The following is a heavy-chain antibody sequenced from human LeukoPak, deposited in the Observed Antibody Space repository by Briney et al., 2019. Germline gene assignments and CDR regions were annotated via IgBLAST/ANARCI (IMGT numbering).Heavy chain of an antibody. Sequence: GGSLRLSCAASGFTFDDYTMHWVRQAPGKGLEWVSLISWDGGSTYYADSVKGRFTISRDNAKDSLYLQMNSLRAEDTAVYYCAELGITMIGGVWGKGTTVTISS. CDR1: GFTFDDYT. CDR3: AELGITMIGGV. V-gene: IGHV3-43*01. CDR2: ISWDGGST. D-gene: IGHD3-10*02. J-gene: IGHJ6*04.